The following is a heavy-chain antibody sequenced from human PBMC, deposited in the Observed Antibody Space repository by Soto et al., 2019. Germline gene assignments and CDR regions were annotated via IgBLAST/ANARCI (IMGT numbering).Heavy chain of an antibody. CDR2: ISAYSAET. CDR3: AKTTVTTYYYYGMDV. D-gene: IGHD4-17*01. J-gene: IGHJ6*02. Sequence: QVQLVQSGAEVKKPGASVKVCCKASGYTFTNYGISWVRQAPEQGLEWMGWISAYSAETNYAQKLQGRVTMTTDTSTSTAYMELRSLRSDDTAVYYCAKTTVTTYYYYGMDVWGQGTTVTVSS. V-gene: IGHV1-18*01. CDR1: GYTFTNYG.